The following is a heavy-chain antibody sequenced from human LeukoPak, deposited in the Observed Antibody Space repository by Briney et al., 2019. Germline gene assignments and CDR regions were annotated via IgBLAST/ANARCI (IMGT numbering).Heavy chain of an antibody. CDR1: GGSISSYY. Sequence: SETLSLTCTVSGGSISSYYWTWIRQPPGEGLEWIGYIYYSGNTNYNPSIKSRVTMSVDRTKNQFSLKLTSVTAADTAVYYCAGEGEKYCSSTSCYSNWFDPWGQGTLVTVSS. CDR2: IYYSGNT. V-gene: IGHV4-59*01. CDR3: AGEGEKYCSSTSCYSNWFDP. J-gene: IGHJ5*02. D-gene: IGHD2-2*01.